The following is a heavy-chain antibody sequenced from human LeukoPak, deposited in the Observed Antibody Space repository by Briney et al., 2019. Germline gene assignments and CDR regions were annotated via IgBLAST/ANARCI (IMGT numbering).Heavy chain of an antibody. CDR2: VSTYNGNT. Sequence: ASVKVSCKTSGYTFTTFNIAWARQAPGQGLEWVGWVSTYNGNTDYAQRVQGRVAMTTDTSTNTAYMDLRSLRPDDTAVYYCARPHSLGGSFYVFDYWGQGTLITVSS. D-gene: IGHD1-26*01. V-gene: IGHV1-18*01. CDR1: GYTFTTFN. J-gene: IGHJ4*02. CDR3: ARPHSLGGSFYVFDY.